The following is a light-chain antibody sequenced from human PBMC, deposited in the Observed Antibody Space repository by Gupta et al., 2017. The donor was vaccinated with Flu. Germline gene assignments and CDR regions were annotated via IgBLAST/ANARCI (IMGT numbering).Light chain of an antibody. V-gene: IGKV3-20*01. CDR1: KAVDSGY. Sequence: VLTQSPGTLSVSPGETVTLSCRASKAVDSGYVAWLQQHSGQAPRLLMFGTSARAAGVPDRFRGGGSGTDFTLTIDRVQPEDFAVYICHYYSEPFFVFGPGAKL. J-gene: IGKJ3*01. CDR3: HYYSEPFFV. CDR2: GTS.